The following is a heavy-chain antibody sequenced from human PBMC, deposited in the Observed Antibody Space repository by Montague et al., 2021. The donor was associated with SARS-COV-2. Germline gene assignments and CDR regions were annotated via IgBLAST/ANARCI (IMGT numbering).Heavy chain of an antibody. CDR1: SGSLSGYY. CDR3: ARGTAYDNVDY. Sequence: SETLSLTCTASSGSLSGYYWNWIRQPPGKGLEWIGFTHYNGTTKYNPSLKSRLNMSLDTSKNQFSLTLNSVTAADTAIYYCARGTAYDNVDYWGQGAPVTVAS. V-gene: IGHV4-59*12. D-gene: IGHD2-8*02. CDR2: THYNGTT. J-gene: IGHJ4*02.